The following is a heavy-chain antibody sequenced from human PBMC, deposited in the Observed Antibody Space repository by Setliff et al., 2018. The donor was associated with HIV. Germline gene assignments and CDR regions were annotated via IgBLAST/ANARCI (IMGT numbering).Heavy chain of an antibody. CDR3: SRGPPFDR. Sequence: PSETLSLTCTVSGGSVSSSTTYYWGWIRQPPGKGLEWIGYIYYSGSTYYNPSLQSRVTISVDTSENQFSLKVTSVTAADTATYYCSRGPPFDRWGRGTLVTVSS. CDR1: GGSVSSSTTYY. J-gene: IGHJ2*01. CDR2: IYYSGST. V-gene: IGHV4-39*07.